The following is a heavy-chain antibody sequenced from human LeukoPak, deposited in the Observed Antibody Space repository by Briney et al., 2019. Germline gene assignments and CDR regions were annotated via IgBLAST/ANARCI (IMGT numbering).Heavy chain of an antibody. CDR3: ARGIGGRPNIYSGSYYYYMDV. J-gene: IGHJ6*03. CDR2: MNPNSGNT. Sequence: ASVKVSCKASGYTFTSYDINWVRQATGQGLEWMGWMNPNSGNTGYAQKFQGRVTMTRNTSISTAYMELSSLRPEDTAVYYCARGIGGRPNIYSGSYYYYMDVWGKGTTVTVSS. D-gene: IGHD1-26*01. V-gene: IGHV1-8*01. CDR1: GYTFTSYD.